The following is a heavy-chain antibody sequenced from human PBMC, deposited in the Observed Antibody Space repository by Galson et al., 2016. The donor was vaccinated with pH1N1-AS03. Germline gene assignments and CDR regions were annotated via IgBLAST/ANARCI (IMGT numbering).Heavy chain of an antibody. Sequence: QSGAEVKQPGEPLTISCKTSGYLFTNYRIGWVRHMPGKGLEWMGIFYPSDSDARYSPSFQGQVTFSADKSTATAYLQWTTLKAADTAIYYCARHASPTILSYHFDYWGRGTLVTVSS. V-gene: IGHV5-51*01. CDR3: ARHASPTILSYHFDY. CDR1: GYLFTNYR. J-gene: IGHJ4*02. CDR2: FYPSDSDA. D-gene: IGHD1-26*01.